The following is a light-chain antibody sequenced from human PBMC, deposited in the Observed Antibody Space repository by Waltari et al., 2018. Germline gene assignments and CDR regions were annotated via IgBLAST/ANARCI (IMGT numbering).Light chain of an antibody. CDR2: SND. Sequence: QSVLTQPPSASGTPGQRVTISCYGGTSNIGRNPVQWYQHLPGTAPKLLIHSNDERPSGVPDRFSGSKSGTSASLAISGLQSEDEVDYFCATWDDSLGGPVFGGGTKLTVL. CDR3: ATWDDSLGGPV. J-gene: IGLJ3*02. V-gene: IGLV1-44*01. CDR1: TSNIGRNP.